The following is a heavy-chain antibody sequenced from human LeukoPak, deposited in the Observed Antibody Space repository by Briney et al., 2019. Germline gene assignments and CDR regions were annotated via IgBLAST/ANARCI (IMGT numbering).Heavy chain of an antibody. CDR3: ARDWNGSGIDY. D-gene: IGHD3-10*01. J-gene: IGHJ4*02. CDR1: GFTFSTYE. CDR2: ISSSGSII. Sequence: GGSLRLSCAASGFTFSTYEMNWVRKAPGKGLGWVSYISSSGSIIYYADSVKGRFTISRDNAKNSLYLQMNSLRVEDTAVYYCARDWNGSGIDYWGQGTLVTVSS. V-gene: IGHV3-48*03.